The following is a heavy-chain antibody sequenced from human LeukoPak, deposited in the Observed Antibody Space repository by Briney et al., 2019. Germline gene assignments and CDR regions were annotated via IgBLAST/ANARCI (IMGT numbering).Heavy chain of an antibody. J-gene: IGHJ4*02. CDR1: GGTFSSYA. V-gene: IGHV1-69*13. Sequence: SVKVSCKAPGGTFSSYAISWVRQAPGQGLEWMGGIIPIFGTANYAQKFQGRVTITADESRSTGYMELSSLRSEDTAVYYCARPRASVGATPSFDYWGQGTLVTVSS. D-gene: IGHD1-26*01. CDR2: IIPIFGTA. CDR3: ARPRASVGATPSFDY.